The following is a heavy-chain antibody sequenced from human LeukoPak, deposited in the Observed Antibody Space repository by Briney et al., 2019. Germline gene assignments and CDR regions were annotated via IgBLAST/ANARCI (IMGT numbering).Heavy chain of an antibody. V-gene: IGHV1-46*01. CDR3: ARDSPVVVGFDY. J-gene: IGHJ4*02. Sequence: ASVKVSCKASGYTFTMYYMHWVRKPPGQGLEWMGIINPGGGRTSYAQKFQGRVTMTRDTSTSTVYMELSSLRSEDTAVYYCARDSPVVVGFDYGGQGNLVTVSS. D-gene: IGHD2-15*01. CDR2: INPGGGRT. CDR1: GYTFTMYY.